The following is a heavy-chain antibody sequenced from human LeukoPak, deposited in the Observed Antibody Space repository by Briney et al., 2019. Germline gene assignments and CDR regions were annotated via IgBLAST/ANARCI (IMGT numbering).Heavy chain of an antibody. V-gene: IGHV1-2*02. CDR2: INPNSGGT. D-gene: IGHD6-13*01. CDR1: GYTLTGYY. CDR3: AIPAGAAAGYDY. Sequence: ASVKVSCKASGYTLTGYYMHWVRQAPGQGLEWMGWINPNSGGTNYAQKFQGRVTMTRDTSISTAYMELSRLRSDDTAVYYCAIPAGAAAGYDYWGQGTLVTVSS. J-gene: IGHJ4*02.